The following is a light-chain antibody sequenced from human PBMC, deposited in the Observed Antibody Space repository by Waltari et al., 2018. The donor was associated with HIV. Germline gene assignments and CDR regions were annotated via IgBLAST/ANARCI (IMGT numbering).Light chain of an antibody. CDR2: DVT. CDR3: CSYAGNFSYV. V-gene: IGLV2-11*01. J-gene: IGLJ1*01. CDR1: SRDIGIYNY. Sequence: QSALTQPRSVSGSPGHSVTISCTGTSRDIGIYNYVPWYQQHPGKAPKLLISDVTRRPSGGPDRFSGSKSGNTASLTISGLQADDEADYYCCSYAGNFSYVFGTGTKVTVL.